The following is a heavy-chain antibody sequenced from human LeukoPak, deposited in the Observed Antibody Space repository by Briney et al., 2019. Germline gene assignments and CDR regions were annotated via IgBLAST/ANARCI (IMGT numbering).Heavy chain of an antibody. J-gene: IGHJ4*02. D-gene: IGHD1-26*01. CDR3: ARVLGGYSGSLDY. Sequence: PGGSLRLSCAASGFTLGKYAMHWVRQAPGKGLEWVAFISYDGNKKYYADSMKGRFTISRDNSKNTLYLQMNSLRAEDTAVYYCARVLGGYSGSLDYWGQGTLVTVSS. V-gene: IGHV3-30*03. CDR2: ISYDGNKK. CDR1: GFTLGKYA.